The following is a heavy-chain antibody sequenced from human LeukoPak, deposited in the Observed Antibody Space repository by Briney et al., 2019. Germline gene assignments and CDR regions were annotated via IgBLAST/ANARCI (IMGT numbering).Heavy chain of an antibody. CDR1: GFGFGAYA. CDR3: AKGKGGTSFNYCFDY. V-gene: IGHV3-23*03. J-gene: IGHJ4*02. CDR2: IHNDAATT. Sequence: GGSLRLSCAASGFGFGAYAMIWVRQAPGKGLEWVSLIHNDAATTYYADSVRGRFTVFRDNSKNTLYLEMNSLRAEDTAVYYCAKGKGGTSFNYCFDYWGQGTPVSVSS. D-gene: IGHD2/OR15-2a*01.